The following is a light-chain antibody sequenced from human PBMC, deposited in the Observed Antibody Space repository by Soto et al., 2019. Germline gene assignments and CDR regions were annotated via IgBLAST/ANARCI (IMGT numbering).Light chain of an antibody. J-gene: IGLJ2*01. Sequence: QSVLTQPASVSGSPGQSITISRTGTSSDVGGYNYVSWYQQHPGKAPKLMIYEVSHRPSGVSNRFSGSKSGNTASMTVSGLQGEDEADYYCSSYTSSSTVVFGGGTQLPVL. CDR1: SSDVGGYNY. CDR3: SSYTSSSTVV. CDR2: EVS. V-gene: IGLV2-14*01.